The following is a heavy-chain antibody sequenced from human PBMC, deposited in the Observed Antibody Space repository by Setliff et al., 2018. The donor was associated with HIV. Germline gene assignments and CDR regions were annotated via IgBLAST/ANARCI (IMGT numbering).Heavy chain of an antibody. Sequence: SETLSLTCTVSGGTNSSSDYYWGWLRQPPGKGRGWIGSRYYSETTYYNPAIKSRVTISVDTTKNQFSLKLSSVTAADTAVYYCARPSAGGGYNYWYFDLWGRGTLVTVSS. CDR1: GGTNSSSDYY. D-gene: IGHD5-12*01. J-gene: IGHJ2*01. V-gene: IGHV4-39*01. CDR3: ARPSAGGGYNYWYFDL. CDR2: RYYSETT.